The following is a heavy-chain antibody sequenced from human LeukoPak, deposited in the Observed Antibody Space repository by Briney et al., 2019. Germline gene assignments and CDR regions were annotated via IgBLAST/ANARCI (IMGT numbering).Heavy chain of an antibody. CDR1: GYTFTSYD. V-gene: IGHV1-8*01. CDR2: MNPNSGNT. CDR3: ARDRSSGWWSDY. Sequence: ASVKVSCKASGYTFTSYDINWVRQATGQGLEWMGWMNPNSGNTGYAQKFQGRVTMTRDTSISTAYMELSWLRSDDTAVYYCARDRSSGWWSDYWGQGTLVTVSS. J-gene: IGHJ4*02. D-gene: IGHD6-19*01.